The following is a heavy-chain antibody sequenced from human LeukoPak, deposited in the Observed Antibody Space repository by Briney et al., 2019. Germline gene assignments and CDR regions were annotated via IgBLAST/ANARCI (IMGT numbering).Heavy chain of an antibody. CDR3: ARDRWYYAPDPIY. V-gene: IGHV3-30-3*01. CDR1: RFTFNSYA. D-gene: IGHD2-2*01. J-gene: IGHJ4*02. Sequence: GGSLRLSCAASRFTFNSYAMSWVRQAPGKGLEWVAVISYDGSNKYYADSVKGRFTISRDNSKNTLYLQMNSLRAEDTAVYYCARDRWYYAPDPIYWGQGTLVTVSS. CDR2: ISYDGSNK.